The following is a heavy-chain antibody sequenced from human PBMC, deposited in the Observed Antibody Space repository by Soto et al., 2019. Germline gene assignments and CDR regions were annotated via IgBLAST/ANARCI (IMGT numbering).Heavy chain of an antibody. D-gene: IGHD2-2*01. J-gene: IGHJ6*02. CDR1: GGSISSSDDY. Sequence: SETLSLTCTVSGGSISSSDDYWGWIRQPPGKGLEWIGYIYNSGTTYYNPSLESRVTISVDTSKNQFSLKVSSVTAADTAVYYCARLGGYCSSTSCYGYYGMDVWSQGTTVTVSS. CDR2: IYNSGTT. CDR3: ARLGGYCSSTSCYGYYGMDV. V-gene: IGHV4-39*01.